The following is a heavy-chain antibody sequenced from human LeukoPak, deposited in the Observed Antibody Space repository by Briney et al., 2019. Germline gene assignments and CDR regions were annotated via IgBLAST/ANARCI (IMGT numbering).Heavy chain of an antibody. CDR1: GFTFSSYG. V-gene: IGHV3-30*02. J-gene: IGHJ4*02. D-gene: IGHD3-9*01. CDR2: IRYDGSNK. CDR3: AKDRAYYDILTGYYVVPFDY. Sequence: GGSLRLSCAASGFTFSSYGMHWVRQAPGKGLEWVAFIRYDGSNKYYADSVKGRFTISRDNSKNTLYLQMNSLRAEDTAVYYCAKDRAYYDILTGYYVVPFDYWGQGTLVTVSS.